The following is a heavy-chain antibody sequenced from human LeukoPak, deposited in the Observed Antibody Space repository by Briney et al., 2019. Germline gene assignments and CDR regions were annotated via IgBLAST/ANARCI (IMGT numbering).Heavy chain of an antibody. CDR2: INPSGGST. Sequence: ASVKVSCKASGYTFTSYYMHWVRQAPGQGLEWMGIINPSGGSTSYAQKFQGRVTMTEDTSTDTAYMELSSLRSEDTAVYYCATDVVAVTAFDIWGQGTMVTVSS. J-gene: IGHJ3*02. CDR3: ATDVVAVTAFDI. CDR1: GYTFTSYY. V-gene: IGHV1-46*01. D-gene: IGHD2-15*01.